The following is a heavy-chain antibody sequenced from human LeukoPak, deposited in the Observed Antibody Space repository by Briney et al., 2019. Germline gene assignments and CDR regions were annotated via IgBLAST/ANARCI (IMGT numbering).Heavy chain of an antibody. Sequence: SETLSLTCTVSGGSISSFYCSWIRQPPGKELEVIGYIYSRGATTYNPSLSSRVTMSVDTSKNQFSLKLSSVTAADTAVYYCARLDGVNWGQGTLVTVSS. J-gene: IGHJ4*02. CDR2: IYSRGAT. D-gene: IGHD3-16*01. V-gene: IGHV4-59*08. CDR3: ARLDGVN. CDR1: GGSISSFY.